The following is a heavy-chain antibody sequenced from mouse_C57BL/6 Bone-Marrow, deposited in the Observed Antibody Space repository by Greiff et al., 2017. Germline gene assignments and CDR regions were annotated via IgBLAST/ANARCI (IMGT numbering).Heavy chain of an antibody. D-gene: IGHD1-1*01. Sequence: VQLQQPGAELVKPGASVKVSCKASGYTFTSYWMHWVKQRPGQGLEWIGRIHPSDSDTNYNQKFKGKATLTVDKSSSTAYMQLSSLTSEDSAVXYCAIESSYRADYYAMDYWGQGTSVTVSS. CDR2: IHPSDSDT. V-gene: IGHV1-74*01. CDR3: AIESSYRADYYAMDY. CDR1: GYTFTSYW. J-gene: IGHJ4*01.